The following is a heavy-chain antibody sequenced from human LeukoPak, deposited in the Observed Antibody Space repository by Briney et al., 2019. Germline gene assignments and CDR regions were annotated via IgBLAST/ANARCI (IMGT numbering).Heavy chain of an antibody. CDR3: ARDKRYCSGGSCSSNGMDV. CDR1: GFTFSSYG. CDR2: IWYEGSNK. V-gene: IGHV3-33*01. J-gene: IGHJ6*02. Sequence: GGPLRLSCAASGFTFSSYGMHWVRQAPGKGLEWVAVIWYEGSNKYYADSVKGRFTISRDNSKNTLYLQMNSLRAEDTAVYYCARDKRYCSGGSCSSNGMDVWGQGTTVTVSS. D-gene: IGHD2-15*01.